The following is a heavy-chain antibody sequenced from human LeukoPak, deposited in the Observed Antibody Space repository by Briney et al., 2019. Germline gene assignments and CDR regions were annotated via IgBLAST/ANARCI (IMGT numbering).Heavy chain of an antibody. V-gene: IGHV4-59*10. CDR2: IYTSGST. CDR1: LGSICSYY. Sequence: PSETPCLTPTLPLGSICSYYWSSISDPPREGLEWIWRIYTSGSTNYNYSRNSRVSLSVDTSENQYSLQLRSVTAADTAVYYCARYCSSTSCYGTDTYYMDVWGKGTTVTVSS. J-gene: IGHJ6*03. D-gene: IGHD2-2*01. CDR3: ARYCSSTSCYGTDTYYMDV.